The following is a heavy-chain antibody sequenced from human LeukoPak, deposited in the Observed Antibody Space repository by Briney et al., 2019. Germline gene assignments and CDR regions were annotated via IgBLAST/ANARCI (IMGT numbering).Heavy chain of an antibody. CDR3: ATDSSGHDAFDI. Sequence: ASVKVSCKASGYTFTGYYMHWVRQAPGQGLEWMGWINPNSGGTNYAQKFQGRVTMTRDTSISTAYMELSRLRSDDTAVYYCATDSSGHDAFDIWGQGTMVTVSS. V-gene: IGHV1-2*02. CDR2: INPNSGGT. D-gene: IGHD3-22*01. J-gene: IGHJ3*02. CDR1: GYTFTGYY.